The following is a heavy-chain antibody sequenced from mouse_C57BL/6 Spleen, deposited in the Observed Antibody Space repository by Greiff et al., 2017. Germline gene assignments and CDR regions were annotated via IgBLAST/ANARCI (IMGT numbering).Heavy chain of an antibody. D-gene: IGHD2-1*01. Sequence: QVHVKQPGAELVRPGSSVKLSCKASGYTFTSYWMDWVKQRPGQGLEWIGNIYPSDSETNYNQKFKDKATLTVDKSSSTAYMQLSSLTSEDSAVSYCARRGIYYDYDAMDYWGQGTSVTVSS. CDR3: ARRGIYYDYDAMDY. CDR2: IYPSDSET. J-gene: IGHJ4*01. V-gene: IGHV1-61*01. CDR1: GYTFTSYW.